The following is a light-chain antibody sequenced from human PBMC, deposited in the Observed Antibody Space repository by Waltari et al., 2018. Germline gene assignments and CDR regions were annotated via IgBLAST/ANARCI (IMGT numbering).Light chain of an antibody. CDR1: QSISSY. V-gene: IGKV1-39*01. J-gene: IGKJ2*01. Sequence: DIQMTQSPSSLSASVGDRVTITCRASQSISSYLNWYQQKPGKDPKLLIYAASSLQSGVPSRFSGSGSGTDSTLTISSLQPEDFATYYCQQSYSTPLMYTFGQGTKLEIK. CDR3: QQSYSTPLMYT. CDR2: AAS.